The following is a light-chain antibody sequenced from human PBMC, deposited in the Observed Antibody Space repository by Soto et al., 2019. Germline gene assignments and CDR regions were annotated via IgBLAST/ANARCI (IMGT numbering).Light chain of an antibody. Sequence: DIQMTQSPSSVSASVGDRVTITCRASQGLSRNLAWYQQKPGKAPKLLIYAAANLQSGVPSRFSGSGSGADFTLTISSLQPEDFATYYCLSGHSRPFGGGTKVEI. CDR1: QGLSRN. V-gene: IGKV1-12*02. CDR3: LSGHSRP. CDR2: AAA. J-gene: IGKJ4*01.